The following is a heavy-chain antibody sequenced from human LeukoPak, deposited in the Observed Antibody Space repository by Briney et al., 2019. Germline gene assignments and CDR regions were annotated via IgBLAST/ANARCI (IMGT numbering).Heavy chain of an antibody. CDR1: GFTFSDYT. CDR3: ARVQGSPY. Sequence: GGSLRLSCAASGFTFSDYTLNWVRQPPGKGLEWVSSITGDSNYIYYADSVKGRFTVSRDNAGNSLYLHINSLRAEDTAVYYCARVQGSPYWGQGTLVTVSS. V-gene: IGHV3-21*01. CDR2: ITGDSNYI. J-gene: IGHJ4*02.